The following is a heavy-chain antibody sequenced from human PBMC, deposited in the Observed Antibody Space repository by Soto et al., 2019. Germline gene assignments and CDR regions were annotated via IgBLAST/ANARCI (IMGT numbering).Heavy chain of an antibody. Sequence: PSETLSLTCTVSGGSISTYYWSWVRQPPGKGLEWIGYIYHSGSTNYNPSLESRVTMSVDTSKNQFSLKLSSVTAADTAVYYCARAKVPYDSSGYYYVAFDIWGQGTMVTVSS. J-gene: IGHJ3*02. D-gene: IGHD3-22*01. CDR1: GGSISTYY. CDR3: ARAKVPYDSSGYYYVAFDI. CDR2: IYHSGST. V-gene: IGHV4-59*08.